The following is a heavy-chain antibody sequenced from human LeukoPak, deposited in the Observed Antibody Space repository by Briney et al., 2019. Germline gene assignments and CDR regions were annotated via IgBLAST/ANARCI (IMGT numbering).Heavy chain of an antibody. J-gene: IGHJ3*02. D-gene: IGHD6-6*01. CDR2: IYYTGST. Sequence: SETLSLTCTVSGGSINGYYWSWIRQSPGKGLESLGYIYYTGSTNYNPSLKSRVTISLDTSKNQFSLNLRSVTAADTAMYYCAREGLAARRGAFDIWGQGTVVTVSS. CDR1: GGSINGYY. CDR3: AREGLAARRGAFDI. V-gene: IGHV4-59*01.